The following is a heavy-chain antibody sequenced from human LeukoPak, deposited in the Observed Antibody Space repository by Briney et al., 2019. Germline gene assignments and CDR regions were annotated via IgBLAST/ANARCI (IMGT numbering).Heavy chain of an antibody. D-gene: IGHD4-17*01. CDR2: IRYDGSNR. CDR1: GFTFSSYG. V-gene: IGHV3-30*02. CDR3: AKTLSSYGDSDY. J-gene: IGHJ4*02. Sequence: GGSLRLSCAASGFTFSSYGMHWVRQAPGKGLEWVAFIRYDGSNRYYADSVKGRFTISRDNSKNTLYLQMNSLRAEDTAVYYCAKTLSSYGDSDYWGQGTLVTVSS.